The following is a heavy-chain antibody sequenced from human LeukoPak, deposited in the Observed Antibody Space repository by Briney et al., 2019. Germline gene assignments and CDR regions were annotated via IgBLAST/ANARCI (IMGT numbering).Heavy chain of an antibody. J-gene: IGHJ6*03. CDR1: GFTFSTYN. D-gene: IGHD2/OR15-2a*01. CDR2: ISGSGGST. Sequence: GGSLRLTCAASGFTFSTYNMNWVRQAPGKGLEWVSAISGSGGSTYYADSVKGRFTISRDNSKNTLYLQMNSLRAEDTAVYYCAKEGGSIHYYYMDVWGKGTTVTVSS. V-gene: IGHV3-23*01. CDR3: AKEGGSIHYYYMDV.